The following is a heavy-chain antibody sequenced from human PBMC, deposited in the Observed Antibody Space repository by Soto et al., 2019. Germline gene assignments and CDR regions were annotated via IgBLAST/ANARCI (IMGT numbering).Heavy chain of an antibody. J-gene: IGHJ4*02. CDR1: GFTFSNAW. Sequence: EVQLVESGGGLVKPGGSLRLSCAASGFTFSNAWMSWVRQAPGKGLEWVGRIKSKTDGGTTDYAAPVKGRFTISRDDSKNTLCLQMNSLKTEDTAVYYCTTEPDVDTAMVGNYWGQGTLVTVSS. CDR2: IKSKTDGGTT. D-gene: IGHD5-18*01. V-gene: IGHV3-15*01. CDR3: TTEPDVDTAMVGNY.